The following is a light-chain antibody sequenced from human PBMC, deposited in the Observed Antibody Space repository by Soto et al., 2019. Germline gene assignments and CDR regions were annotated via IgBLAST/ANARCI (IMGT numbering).Light chain of an antibody. CDR3: FSHRSGDSHV. CDR2: GVT. J-gene: IGLJ1*01. CDR1: SSDIGAYNH. V-gene: IGLV2-14*01. Sequence: QSALTQPASVSGSPGQSITISCTGTSSDIGAYNHVSWYQQYPGKAPKLMIYGVTNRPSGVSNRFSGSKTGNTASLTISGLQAEDEADYYCFSHRSGDSHVFGTGTKVTVL.